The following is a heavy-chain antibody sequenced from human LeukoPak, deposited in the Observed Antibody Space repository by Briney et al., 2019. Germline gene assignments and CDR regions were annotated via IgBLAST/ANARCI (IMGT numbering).Heavy chain of an antibody. CDR2: IYYSGST. CDR3: ARYAGRAYYDILTGYDY. Sequence: SETLSLTCTVSGGSISSSSYYWGWIRQPPGKGLEWIGSIYYSGSTYYNPSLMSRVTISVDTSKNQFSLKLSSVTAADTAVYYCARYAGRAYYDILTGYDYWGQGTLVTVSS. V-gene: IGHV4-39*01. D-gene: IGHD3-9*01. CDR1: GGSISSSSYY. J-gene: IGHJ4*02.